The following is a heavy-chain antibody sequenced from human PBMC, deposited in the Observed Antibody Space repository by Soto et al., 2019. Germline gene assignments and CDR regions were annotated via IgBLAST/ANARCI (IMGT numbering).Heavy chain of an antibody. CDR2: ISGGGYRR. V-gene: IGHV3-23*01. Sequence: EVQLLESGGGLVQPGGSLRLSCVGSGFTFINYAKNWVRQTPGKGLEWVSTISGGGYRRFDADTVKGRFTISRDNSKNTVNLQMNSLRADDTAVYDCARKDFGSTSRPDWWYFDLWGRGTLVTVSS. D-gene: IGHD2-2*01. CDR3: ARKDFGSTSRPDWWYFDL. CDR1: GFTFINYA. J-gene: IGHJ2*01.